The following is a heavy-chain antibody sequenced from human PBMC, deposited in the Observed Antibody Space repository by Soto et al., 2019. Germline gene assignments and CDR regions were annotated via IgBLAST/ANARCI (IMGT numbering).Heavy chain of an antibody. Sequence: ASVKVSCKASGYTFTSYYMHWVRQAPGQGLEWMGIINPSGGSTSYAQKFQGRVTMTRDTSTSTVYMELSSLRSEDTAVYYCARGITVTTAYYYYYYGMDVWGQGTTVTVSS. D-gene: IGHD4-17*01. J-gene: IGHJ6*02. CDR1: GYTFTSYY. CDR2: INPSGGST. V-gene: IGHV1-46*01. CDR3: ARGITVTTAYYYYYYGMDV.